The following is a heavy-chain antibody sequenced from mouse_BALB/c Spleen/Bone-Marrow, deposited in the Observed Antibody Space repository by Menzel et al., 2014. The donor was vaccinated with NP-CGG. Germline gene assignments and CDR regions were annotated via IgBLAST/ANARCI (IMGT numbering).Heavy chain of an antibody. Sequence: VQLVESGAELVKPGASVKLSCKASGYTFTNYFMYWVKQRLGQGLEWIGEINPNNGGTNFNENFKSKATLTLDKSSSTAYMQLSSLTSEDSAVYYCTRSGPGFAYWGHGTLVTVSA. J-gene: IGHJ3*01. V-gene: IGHV1S81*02. CDR2: INPNNGGT. CDR1: GYTFTNYF. CDR3: TRSGPGFAY.